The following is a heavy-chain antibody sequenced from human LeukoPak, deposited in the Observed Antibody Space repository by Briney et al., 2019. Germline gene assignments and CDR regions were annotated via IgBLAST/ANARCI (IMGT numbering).Heavy chain of an antibody. CDR3: ARDIVTMVRGVPSWFDP. Sequence: ASVKVSCKASGYTFTSYGISWVRQAPGQGLEWMGWISAYNGNTNYAQKLQGRVTMTTDTSTSTAYMELRSLRSDDTAVYYCARDIVTMVRGVPSWFDPWGQGTLVTVSS. V-gene: IGHV1-18*01. CDR2: ISAYNGNT. J-gene: IGHJ5*02. CDR1: GYTFTSYG. D-gene: IGHD3-10*01.